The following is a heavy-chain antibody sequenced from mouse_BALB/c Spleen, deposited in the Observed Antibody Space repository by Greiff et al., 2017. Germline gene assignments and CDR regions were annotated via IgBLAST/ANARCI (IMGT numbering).Heavy chain of an antibody. D-gene: IGHD2-3*01. CDR2: ISSGSSTI. CDR1: GFTFSSFG. CDR3: ARYEGFAY. Sequence: EVMLVESGGGLVQPGGSRKLSCAASGFTFSSFGMHWVRQAPEKGLEWVAYISSGSSTIYYADTVKGRFTISRDNPKNTLFLQMTSLRSEDTAMYYCARYEGFAYWGQGTLVTVSA. J-gene: IGHJ3*01. V-gene: IGHV5-17*02.